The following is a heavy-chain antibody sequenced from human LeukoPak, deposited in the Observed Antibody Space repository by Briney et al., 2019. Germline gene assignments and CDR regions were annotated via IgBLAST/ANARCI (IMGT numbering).Heavy chain of an antibody. CDR3: ASSSSSWYSGAFDI. Sequence: GASVKVSCKASGYTFTGYYMHWVRQAPGQGLEWMGWINPNSGGTNYAQKFQGRVTMTRDTSISTAYMELSRLRSDDTAVYYCASSSSSWYSGAFDIWGQGTMVTVSS. J-gene: IGHJ3*02. CDR2: INPNSGGT. V-gene: IGHV1-2*02. CDR1: GYTFTGYY. D-gene: IGHD6-13*01.